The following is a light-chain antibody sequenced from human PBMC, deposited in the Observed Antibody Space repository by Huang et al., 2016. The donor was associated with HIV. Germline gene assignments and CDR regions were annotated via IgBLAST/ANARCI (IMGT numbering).Light chain of an antibody. Sequence: EIVMRQSPATLSASPGERATLSCTASQRVSSNVAWFQQKAGQAPRLLIYGAYTRATGLPARFSGSGSGTDFTLTISSLQSEDFAFYYCQQYNNWPRTFGQGTKVEI. CDR2: GAY. CDR1: QRVSSN. V-gene: IGKV3-15*01. J-gene: IGKJ1*01. CDR3: QQYNNWPRT.